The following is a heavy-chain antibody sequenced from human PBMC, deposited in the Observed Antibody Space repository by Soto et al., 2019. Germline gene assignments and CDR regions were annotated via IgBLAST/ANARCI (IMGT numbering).Heavy chain of an antibody. J-gene: IGHJ6*01. D-gene: IGHD3-22*01. CDR3: ASFYDSSGYPGYYYGMDV. V-gene: IGHV1-46*03. CDR2: INPSGGST. Sequence: ASVKVSCKASGYTFTSYYMHWVRQAPGQGLEWMGIINPSGGSTSYAQKFQGRVTMTRDTSTSTVYMELSSLRSEDTAVYYCASFYDSSGYPGYYYGMDVWGQETTVTVSS. CDR1: GYTFTSYY.